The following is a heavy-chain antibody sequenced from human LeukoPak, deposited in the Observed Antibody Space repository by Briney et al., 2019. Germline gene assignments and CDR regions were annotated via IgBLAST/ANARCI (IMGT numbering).Heavy chain of an antibody. D-gene: IGHD3-22*01. Sequence: GESLKISCKGSGYSFTSYWIGWVRQMPGKGLEWMGIIYPGDSDTRYSPSFQSQVTISADKSISTAYLQWSSLKASDTAMYYCARRTPADSSGYFLYGMDVWGQGTTVTVSS. V-gene: IGHV5-51*01. J-gene: IGHJ6*02. CDR1: GYSFTSYW. CDR2: IYPGDSDT. CDR3: ARRTPADSSGYFLYGMDV.